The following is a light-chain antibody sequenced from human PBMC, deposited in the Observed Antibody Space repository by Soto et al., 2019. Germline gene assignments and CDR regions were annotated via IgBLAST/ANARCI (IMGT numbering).Light chain of an antibody. CDR2: DAS. Sequence: EIVLTQSPATLSVSPGERATLSCRASQSVNSYLAWYQQRPGQAPRLLIYDASNRATGIPARFSGSGSGTDFTLTISSLEPEDFAIYYCQQRSTWLLTFGGGTKVEIK. CDR3: QQRSTWLLT. J-gene: IGKJ4*01. CDR1: QSVNSY. V-gene: IGKV3-11*01.